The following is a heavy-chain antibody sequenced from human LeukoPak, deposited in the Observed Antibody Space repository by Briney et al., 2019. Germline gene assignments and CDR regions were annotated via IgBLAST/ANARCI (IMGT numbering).Heavy chain of an antibody. J-gene: IGHJ2*01. D-gene: IGHD3-10*01. CDR3: SSSLWFGELLKAFDL. CDR2: IRSKANSYAK. V-gene: IGHV3-73*01. CDR1: VQTFSGSA. Sequence: PGGPLKLSCAPSVQTFSGSAMHGARQASGKGLEWVGRIRSKANSYAKAYAASVKGRFNVSRDNSKNTAYLQMNSLKTEDTAVYYCSSSLWFGELLKAFDLWGRGTLVTVSS.